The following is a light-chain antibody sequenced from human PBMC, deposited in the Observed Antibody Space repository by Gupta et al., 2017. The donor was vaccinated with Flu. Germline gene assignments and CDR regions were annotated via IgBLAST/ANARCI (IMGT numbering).Light chain of an antibody. CDR1: QSVTGTN. J-gene: IGKJ1*01. CDR3: QRYGSSRPT. V-gene: IGKV3-20*01. Sequence: EIVLTPSPVTLSFSPGERATLSCRASQSVTGTNLAWYRQKPGQAPRRLIYGASNRATGIPEKFSGSGSGTDFTLTISRLEPEEFAIDYCQRYGSSRPTFGQGTKVEIK. CDR2: GAS.